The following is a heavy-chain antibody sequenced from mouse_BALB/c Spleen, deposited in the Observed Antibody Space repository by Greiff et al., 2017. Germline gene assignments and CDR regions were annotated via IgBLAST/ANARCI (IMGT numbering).Heavy chain of an antibody. CDR3: ARRRGGSYPYAIDD. V-gene: IGHV7-3*02. Sequence: EVQVVESGGGLVQPGGSLRLSCATSGFTFTDYYMSWVRQPSGKALEWLGFIRNKANGYITEYSASVKGRFTICRDNSQSILYLQMNTLRAEDSDTYYGARRRGGSYPYAIDDWDQGTSVTVSA. CDR2: IRNKANGYIT. J-gene: IGHJ4*01. CDR1: GFTFTDYY. D-gene: IGHD1-1*02.